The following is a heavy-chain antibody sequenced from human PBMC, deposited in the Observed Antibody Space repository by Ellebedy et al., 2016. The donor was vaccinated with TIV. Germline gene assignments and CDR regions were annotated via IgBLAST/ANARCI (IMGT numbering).Heavy chain of an antibody. D-gene: IGHD3-10*01. CDR2: IWYDGSDK. CDR3: ARERKVRGVQRGVDY. CDR1: GFTFRSYG. J-gene: IGHJ4*02. Sequence: GESLKISCAASGFTFRSYGMHWVRQSPGKGLEWVAFIWYDGSDKYYADSVKGRFTISRDNAKNSLSLQMNSLRAEDTAVYYCARERKVRGVQRGVDYWGQGTLVTVSS. V-gene: IGHV3-33*01.